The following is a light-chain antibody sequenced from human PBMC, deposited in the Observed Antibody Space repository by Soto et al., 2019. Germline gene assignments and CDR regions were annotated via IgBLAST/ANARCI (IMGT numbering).Light chain of an antibody. V-gene: IGKV1-5*01. Sequence: DIQMTQSPATLSSCLLGIVTITCRASQSINRRLAWYQQKPGKAPNLLIYDASTLESGVPARFSGGDSGTEFTLTISSLQPDDFTTFYCQQYNSYPWTFGQGTKVDIK. CDR1: QSINRR. CDR2: DAS. CDR3: QQYNSYPWT. J-gene: IGKJ1*01.